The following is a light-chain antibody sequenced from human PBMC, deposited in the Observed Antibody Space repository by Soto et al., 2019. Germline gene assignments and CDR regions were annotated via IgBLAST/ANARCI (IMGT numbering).Light chain of an antibody. V-gene: IGLV2-23*03. Sequence: QSVLTQPASVSGSPGQSITISCTGTSSDVGSYNLVSWYQQHPGKAPKLMIYEGSKRPSGVSNRFSGSKSGNTASLTISGLHAEDDADYYCCSYAGSSTFFYVFGTGTKVTFL. J-gene: IGLJ1*01. CDR2: EGS. CDR1: SSDVGSYNL. CDR3: CSYAGSSTFFYV.